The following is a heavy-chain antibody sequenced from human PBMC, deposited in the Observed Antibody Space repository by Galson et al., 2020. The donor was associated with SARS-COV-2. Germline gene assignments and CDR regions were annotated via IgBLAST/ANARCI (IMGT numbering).Heavy chain of an antibody. Sequence: GGSLRLSCAASGFTFSSYWMAWVRQAPGKGLEWVANITQDGSEKYYVDSVKGRFTISRDNAKNSLYLQMNSLRAEDTAVYYCARKNGHNQRPAIFDYWGQRTLVTVSS. CDR3: ARKNGHNQRPAIFDY. V-gene: IGHV3-7*05. D-gene: IGHD1-1*01. CDR2: ITQDGSEK. CDR1: GFTFSSYW. J-gene: IGHJ4*02.